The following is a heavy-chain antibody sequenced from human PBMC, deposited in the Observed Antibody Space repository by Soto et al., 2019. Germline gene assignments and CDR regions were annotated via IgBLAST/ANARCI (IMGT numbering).Heavy chain of an antibody. CDR2: ILYNGDTS. CDR1: GFNFGNYG. Sequence: EVQLLEAGGGLIQPGGSLRLSCTASGFNFGNYGMSWVRQAPGKGLEWLSAILYNGDTSYYADSVRGRFTISRDNSKNTLYLQLNDLGAADTAIYYCAKDYDYGDSLPYDCWGQGTLVTVSS. D-gene: IGHD4-17*01. J-gene: IGHJ4*02. CDR3: AKDYDYGDSLPYDC. V-gene: IGHV3-23*01.